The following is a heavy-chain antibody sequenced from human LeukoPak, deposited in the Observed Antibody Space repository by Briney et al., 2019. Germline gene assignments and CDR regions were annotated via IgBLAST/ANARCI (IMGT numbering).Heavy chain of an antibody. CDR3: ARDFRRSIYSGYDYGGNWFDP. Sequence: GASVKVSCKASGYTFTNYAISWVRQAPGQGLEWMGWINPNSGGTNYAQKFQGWVTMTRDTSISTAYMELSRLRSDDTAVYYCARDFRRSIYSGYDYGGNWFDPWGQGTLVTVSS. CDR2: INPNSGGT. D-gene: IGHD5-12*01. J-gene: IGHJ5*02. V-gene: IGHV1-2*04. CDR1: GYTFTNYA.